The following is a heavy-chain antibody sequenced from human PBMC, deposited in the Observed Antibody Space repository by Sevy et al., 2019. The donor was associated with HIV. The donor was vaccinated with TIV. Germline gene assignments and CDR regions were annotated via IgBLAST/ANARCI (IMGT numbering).Heavy chain of an antibody. CDR1: GFTFSSYS. J-gene: IGHJ6*02. D-gene: IGHD2-15*01. Sequence: GGSLRLSCAASGFTFSSYSMNWVRQAPGKGLEWVSYISSSSSTIYYADSVKGRFTISRDNAKNSLYLQMNSLRAEDTAVYYCAGVDIVVVVAALDYYYYGMDLWGQGTTVTVSS. CDR3: AGVDIVVVVAALDYYYYGMDL. V-gene: IGHV3-48*01. CDR2: ISSSSSTI.